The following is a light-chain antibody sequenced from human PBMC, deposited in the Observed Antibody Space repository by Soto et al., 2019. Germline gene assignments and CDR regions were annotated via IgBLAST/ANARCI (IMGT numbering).Light chain of an antibody. J-gene: IGKJ4*01. CDR3: QQLNSYPLT. Sequence: DIQLPQSPSFLSASVGDRVTITCRASQGFTSYLAWYQQKLGKAPKLLIYGASTLQSGVPSRFSGSGSGTEFTLTISSLQPEDFATYYCQQLNSYPLTFGGGTKVEIK. CDR2: GAS. V-gene: IGKV1-9*01. CDR1: QGFTSY.